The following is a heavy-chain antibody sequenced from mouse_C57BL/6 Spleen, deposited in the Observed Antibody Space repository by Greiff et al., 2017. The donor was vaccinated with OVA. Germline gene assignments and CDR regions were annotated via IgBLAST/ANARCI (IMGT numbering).Heavy chain of an antibody. CDR2: IWGVGST. V-gene: IGHV2-6*01. J-gene: IGHJ3*01. Sequence: VQLVESGPGLVAPSQSLSITCTVSGFSLTSYGVVWVRQSPGQGLEWLGVIWGVGSTNYNSALKSRLSISKDNSKSQVFLKMNSLQTDDTAMYYCDRITTGFAYWGQGTLVTVSA. D-gene: IGHD1-1*01. CDR1: GFSLTSYG. CDR3: DRITTGFAY.